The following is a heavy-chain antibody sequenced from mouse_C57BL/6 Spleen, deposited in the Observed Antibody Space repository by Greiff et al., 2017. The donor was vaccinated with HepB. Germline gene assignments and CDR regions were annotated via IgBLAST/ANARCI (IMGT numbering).Heavy chain of an antibody. CDR3: ARTGFAY. CDR1: GYSFTNYL. V-gene: IGHV1-54*01. Sequence: QVQLKESGAELVRPGTSVKVSCKASGYSFTNYLIEWVKQRPGQGLEWIGVINPGSGGTNYHEKFKGKATLTADKSSSTAYMQLSSLTSEDSAVYFCARTGFAYWGQGTLVTVSA. J-gene: IGHJ3*01. CDR2: INPGSGGT.